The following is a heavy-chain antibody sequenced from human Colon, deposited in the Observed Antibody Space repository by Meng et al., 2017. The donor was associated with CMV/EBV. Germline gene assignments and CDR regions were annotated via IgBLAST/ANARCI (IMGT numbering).Heavy chain of an antibody. CDR1: GFTFSKYF. V-gene: IGHV3-9*01. J-gene: IGHJ6*02. CDR3: AKDKGVGYARGGMDV. D-gene: IGHD2-8*02. Sequence: SLKISCEVSGFTFSKYFMTWVRQTPGKGLEWVAVINWNSGSIGYADSVKGRFTVSRDNAENSLYLQMNSLRAEDTAMYYCAKDKGVGYARGGMDVWGQGTTVTVSS. CDR2: INWNSGSI.